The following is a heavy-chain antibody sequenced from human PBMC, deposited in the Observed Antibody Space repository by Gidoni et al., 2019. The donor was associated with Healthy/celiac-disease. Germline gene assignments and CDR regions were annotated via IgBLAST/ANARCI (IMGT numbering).Heavy chain of an antibody. D-gene: IGHD3-22*01. CDR1: GYTFTSYY. J-gene: IGHJ3*02. CDR2: TNPSGGST. Sequence: QLQLVRSGAEVTKPGASVTVSCKASGYTFTSYYMHWVRQAPGQGRERMGITNPSGGSTSYAKKFQGRVTMTRDTSTSTVYMELSSLRSEETAVYYCARDFPSPSWYYDSSGPQGVGAFDIWGQGTMVTVSS. V-gene: IGHV1-46*01. CDR3: ARDFPSPSWYYDSSGPQGVGAFDI.